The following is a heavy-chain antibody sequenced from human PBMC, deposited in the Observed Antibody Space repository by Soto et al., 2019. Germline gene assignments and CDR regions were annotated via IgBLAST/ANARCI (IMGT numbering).Heavy chain of an antibody. V-gene: IGHV1-18*01. CDR1: GYTFTSYG. J-gene: IGHJ6*02. Sequence: ASVKVSCKASGYTFTSYGISWVRQAPGQGLEWMGWISAYNGNTNYAQKLQGRVTMTTDTSTSTAFMELRSLRSDDTAVYYCARDRRRISSVYYYGMDVWGQGTTVTVSS. CDR3: ARDRRRISSVYYYGMDV. D-gene: IGHD6-6*01. CDR2: ISAYNGNT.